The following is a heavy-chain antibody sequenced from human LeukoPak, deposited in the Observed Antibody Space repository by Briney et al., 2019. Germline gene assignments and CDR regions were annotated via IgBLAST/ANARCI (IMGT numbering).Heavy chain of an antibody. CDR1: GYTFTGYY. D-gene: IGHD3-10*01. J-gene: IGHJ4*02. CDR2: INPNSGGT. Sequence: GASVKVSCXASGYTFTGYYMHWVRQAPGQGLEWMGWINPNSGGTNYAQKFQGRVTMTRDTSISTAYMELSRLRSDDTAVYYCARVDPITMVIDYWGQGTLVTVSS. CDR3: ARVDPITMVIDY. V-gene: IGHV1-2*02.